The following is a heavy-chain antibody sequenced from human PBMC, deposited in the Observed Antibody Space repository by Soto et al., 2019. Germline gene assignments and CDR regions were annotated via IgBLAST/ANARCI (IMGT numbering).Heavy chain of an antibody. CDR1: GYSFTSYW. CDR3: ARQQGGYSGYDFYYGMDV. Sequence: LKISCKGSGYSFTSYWICWVRQMPGKGLEWMGIIYPGDSDTRYSPSFQGQVTISADKSISTAYLQWSSLKASDTAMYYCARQQGGYSGYDFYYGMDVWGQGTTVTVSS. D-gene: IGHD5-12*01. CDR2: IYPGDSDT. J-gene: IGHJ6*02. V-gene: IGHV5-51*01.